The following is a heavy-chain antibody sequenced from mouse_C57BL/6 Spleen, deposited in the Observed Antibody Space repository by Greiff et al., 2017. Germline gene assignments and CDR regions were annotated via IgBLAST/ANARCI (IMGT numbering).Heavy chain of an antibody. J-gene: IGHJ3*01. V-gene: IGHV1-64*01. CDR3: TIGAIWSNFWFAY. CDR1: GYTFTSYW. CDR2: IHPNSGST. D-gene: IGHD2-5*01. Sequence: VQLQQPGAELVKPGASVKLSCKASGYTFTSYWMHWVKQRPGQGLEWIGMIHPNSGSTNYNEKFKSKATLTVDKSSSTAYMQLSSLTSEDSAVYCGTIGAIWSNFWFAYWGQGTLVTVSA.